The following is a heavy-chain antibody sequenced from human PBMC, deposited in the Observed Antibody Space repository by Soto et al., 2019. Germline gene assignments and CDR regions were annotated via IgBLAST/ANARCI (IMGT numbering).Heavy chain of an antibody. D-gene: IGHD2-2*01. CDR1: GYTFTSYA. CDR3: ASAPGYCSSTSCYVRWFDL. J-gene: IGHJ5*02. V-gene: IGHV1-3*01. CDR2: INAGNGNT. Sequence: ASVKVSCKASGYTFTSYAMHWVRQAPGQRLEWMGWINAGNGNTKYSQKFQGRVTITRDTSASTAYMELSSLRSEDTAVYYCASAPGYCSSTSCYVRWFDLWGQGTLITVSS.